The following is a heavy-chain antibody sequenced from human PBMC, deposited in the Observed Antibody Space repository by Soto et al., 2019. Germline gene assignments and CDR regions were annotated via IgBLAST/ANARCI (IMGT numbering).Heavy chain of an antibody. CDR1: GGTFSSYA. CDR2: IIPIFGTA. Sequence: ASVKVSCKASGGTFSSYAISWVRQAPGQGLEWMGGIIPIFGTANYAQKFQGRVTITADESTSTAYMELSSLRSEDTAVYYCARDRYDFWSGPGSERPSVAFDIWGQGTMVTVSS. D-gene: IGHD3-3*01. J-gene: IGHJ3*02. V-gene: IGHV1-69*13. CDR3: ARDRYDFWSGPGSERPSVAFDI.